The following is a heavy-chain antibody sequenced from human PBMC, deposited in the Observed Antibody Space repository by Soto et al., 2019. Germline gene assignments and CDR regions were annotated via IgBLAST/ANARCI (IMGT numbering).Heavy chain of an antibody. CDR3: ARAGYYYGSGSYSFDY. D-gene: IGHD3-10*01. CDR2: IIPIFGTA. V-gene: IGHV1-69*13. Sequence: SVKVSCKASGGTFSSYAISWVRQAPGQGLEWMGGIIPIFGTANYAQKFQGRVTITADESTSTAYMELSSLRSEDTAVYYCARAGYYYGSGSYSFDYWGQGTLVTVSS. CDR1: GGTFSSYA. J-gene: IGHJ4*02.